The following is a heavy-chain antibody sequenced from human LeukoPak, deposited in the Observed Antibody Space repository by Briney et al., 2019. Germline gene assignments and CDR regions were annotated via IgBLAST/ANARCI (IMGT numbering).Heavy chain of an antibody. CDR3: ARAPKMVRSYYYMDV. V-gene: IGHV1-69*13. CDR1: GGTFSSYA. J-gene: IGHJ6*03. D-gene: IGHD3-10*01. CDR2: IIPIFGTA. Sequence: SVKVSCKASGGTFSSYAISWVRQAPGQGLEWMGGIIPIFGTANYAQKFQGRVTITADESTSTAYMELSSLRSEDTAVYYCARAPKMVRSYYYMDVWGKGTTVTISS.